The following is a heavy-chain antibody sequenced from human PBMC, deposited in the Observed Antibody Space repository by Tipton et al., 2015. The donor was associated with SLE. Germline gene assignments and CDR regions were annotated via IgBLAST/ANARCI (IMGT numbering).Heavy chain of an antibody. CDR1: GFTVSSNY. V-gene: IGHV3-53*05. CDR3: AREECSGGSCFDF. D-gene: IGHD2-15*01. Sequence: GSLRLSCAASGFTVSSNYMSWVRQAPGKGLEWVSVIYGGGSTYYADTVKGRFTISRDNSKNTLYLQMNSLRAEGTAVYFCAREECSGGSCFDFWGQGTLVTVSS. CDR2: IYGGGST. J-gene: IGHJ4*02.